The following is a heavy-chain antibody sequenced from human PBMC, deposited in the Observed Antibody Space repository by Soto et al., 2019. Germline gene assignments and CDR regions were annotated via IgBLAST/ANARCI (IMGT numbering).Heavy chain of an antibody. J-gene: IGHJ4*02. Sequence: QVQLVQSGAEVRKPGASVKVSCKASGYTFTSYGISWVRQAPGQGLEWMGWISAYNGNTNYAQKLPARVTMTTDTPTSTAYMELRSLRSGDTAVYYCARDPATVTSGRGYFDYWGQGTLVTVSS. CDR1: GYTFTSYG. CDR2: ISAYNGNT. V-gene: IGHV1-18*01. CDR3: ARDPATVTSGRGYFDY. D-gene: IGHD4-17*01.